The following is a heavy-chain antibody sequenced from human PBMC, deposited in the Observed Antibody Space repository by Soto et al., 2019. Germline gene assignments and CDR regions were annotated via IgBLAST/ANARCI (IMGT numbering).Heavy chain of an antibody. CDR3: ARGSVDTVDSSGFYEY. D-gene: IGHD3-22*01. Sequence: ASVKVSCKASGYTFTSYDINWVRQATGQGLEWMGWMNPNSGNTGYAQKFQGRVTMTRNTSISTAYMELSSLRSEDTAVYYCARGSVDTVDSSGFYEYWGQGTPVTVSS. CDR2: MNPNSGNT. V-gene: IGHV1-8*01. CDR1: GYTFTSYD. J-gene: IGHJ4*02.